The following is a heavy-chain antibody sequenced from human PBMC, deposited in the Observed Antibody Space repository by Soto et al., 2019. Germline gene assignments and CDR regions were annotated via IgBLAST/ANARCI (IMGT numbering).Heavy chain of an antibody. D-gene: IGHD2-15*01. CDR3: ARQVGGGSCSDY. CDR1: GGSISSSSYY. Sequence: QLQLQESGPGLVKPSETLSRTCTVSGGSISSSSYYWGWIRQPPGKGLEWIGSIYYSGSTYYNPSLKSRVTISVDTSKNQFSLKLSSVTAADTAVYYCARQVGGGSCSDYWGQGTLVTVSS. CDR2: IYYSGST. J-gene: IGHJ4*02. V-gene: IGHV4-39*01.